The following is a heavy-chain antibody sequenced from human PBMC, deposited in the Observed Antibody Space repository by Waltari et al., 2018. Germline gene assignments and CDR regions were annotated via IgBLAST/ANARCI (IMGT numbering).Heavy chain of an antibody. Sequence: QVQLVQSGAEVKKPGASVKVSCKASGYTFTSYAMHWVRQAPGQRLEWMGWINAGNGNTKYSQKCQGRVTITRDTSASTAYMELSSLRSEDTAVYYCARVGYCGGDCYSAYFDYWGQGTLVTVSS. CDR1: GYTFTSYA. J-gene: IGHJ4*02. D-gene: IGHD2-21*02. V-gene: IGHV1-3*01. CDR3: ARVGYCGGDCYSAYFDY. CDR2: INAGNGNT.